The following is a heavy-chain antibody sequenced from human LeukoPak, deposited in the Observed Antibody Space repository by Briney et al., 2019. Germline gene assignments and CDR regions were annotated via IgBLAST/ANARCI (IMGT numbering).Heavy chain of an antibody. V-gene: IGHV3-49*04. CDR3: TRGSRDGYNCDY. CDR1: GFIFGDYA. CDR2: IRSKAYGGTT. Sequence: GGSLRLSCTASGFIFGDYAMSWVRQAPGKGLEWVGFIRSKAYGGTTEYAASVKGRFTISRDDSKSIAYLQMNSLKTEDTAVYYCTRGSRDGYNCDYWGQGTLVTVSS. J-gene: IGHJ4*02. D-gene: IGHD5-24*01.